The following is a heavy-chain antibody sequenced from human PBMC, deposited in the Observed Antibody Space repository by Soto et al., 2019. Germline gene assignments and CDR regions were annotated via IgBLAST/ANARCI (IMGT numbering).Heavy chain of an antibody. D-gene: IGHD6-13*01. V-gene: IGHV1-69*13. J-gene: IGHJ4*02. CDR3: ARGELSYSSSWNFDY. Sequence: SVKVSCKASGGTFSSYAISWVRQAPGQGLEWMGGIIPIFGTANYAQKFQGRVTITADESTSTAYMELSSLRSEDTAVYYCARGELSYSSSWNFDYWGQGTLVTVSS. CDR1: GGTFSSYA. CDR2: IIPIFGTA.